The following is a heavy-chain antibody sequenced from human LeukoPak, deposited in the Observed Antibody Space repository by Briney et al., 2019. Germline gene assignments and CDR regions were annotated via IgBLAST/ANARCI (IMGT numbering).Heavy chain of an antibody. J-gene: IGHJ4*02. V-gene: IGHV3-23*01. CDR1: GFTFSNFW. CDR2: ISGSGDST. Sequence: GGSLRLSCAASGFTFSNFWMNWVRQAPGKGLEWVSGISGSGDSTYYADSVKGRFTISRDNSKNTLYLQMNSLRVEDTAVYYCAKGEGYYYDSSGYYSSFDYWGQGTLVTVSS. D-gene: IGHD3-22*01. CDR3: AKGEGYYYDSSGYYSSFDY.